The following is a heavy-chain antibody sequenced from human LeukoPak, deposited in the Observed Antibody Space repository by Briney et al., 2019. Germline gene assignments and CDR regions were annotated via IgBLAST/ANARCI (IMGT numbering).Heavy chain of an antibody. V-gene: IGHV3-15*01. CDR3: TTDLKRSWNVLRFLEWLSPFDY. Sequence: GGSLRLSCAASGFTFSNAWMSWVRQAPGKGLEWVARIKSKTDGGTTDYAAPVKGRFTISRDDSKNTLYLQMNSLKTEDTAVYYCTTDLKRSWNVLRFLEWLSPFDYWGQGTLVTVSS. D-gene: IGHD3-3*01. CDR2: IKSKTDGGTT. J-gene: IGHJ4*02. CDR1: GFTFSNAW.